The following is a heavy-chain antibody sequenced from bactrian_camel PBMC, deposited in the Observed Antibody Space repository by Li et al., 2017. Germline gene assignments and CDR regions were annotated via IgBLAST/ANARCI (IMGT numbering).Heavy chain of an antibody. J-gene: IGHJ4*01. CDR2: ISPDGKKS. V-gene: IGHV3S6*01. Sequence: VQLVESGGGLVQPGGSLRLSCAASGFTFSNYYMTWVRQAPGKGLEWVSVISPDGKKSFYADSVKGRFSISRDNAENTVYLQMFSLKSEDTALYYCACGVNPTYRYGRGTQVTVS. D-gene: IGHD3*01. CDR1: GFTFSNYY.